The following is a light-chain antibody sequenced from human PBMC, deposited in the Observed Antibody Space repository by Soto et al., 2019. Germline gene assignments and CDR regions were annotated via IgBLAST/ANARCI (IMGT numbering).Light chain of an antibody. CDR1: QGIDTS. Sequence: ILLTQSPSSLSWSRGGRVTVACRASQGIDTSLAWYQQKPGKAPKLLVYAASNFQSGVPSRFSGSGSGTHFTLTISSLQPEDFATYYCQQLHGHPITFGQGTRLEVK. V-gene: IGKV1-9*01. J-gene: IGKJ5*01. CDR3: QQLHGHPIT. CDR2: AAS.